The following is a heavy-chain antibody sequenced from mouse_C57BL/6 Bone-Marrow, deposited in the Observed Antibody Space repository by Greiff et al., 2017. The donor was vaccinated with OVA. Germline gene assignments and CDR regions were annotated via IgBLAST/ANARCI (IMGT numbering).Heavy chain of an antibody. Sequence: QVQLKESGAELMKPGASVKLSCKATGYTFTGYWIEWVKQRPGHGLEWIGEILPGSGSTNYNEKFKGKATFTTYTSSNTAYMQLSSLTTEDSAIDYCARGYYGSSHWYFDVWGTGTTVTVSS. J-gene: IGHJ1*03. CDR2: ILPGSGST. D-gene: IGHD1-1*01. V-gene: IGHV1-9*01. CDR1: GYTFTGYW. CDR3: ARGYYGSSHWYFDV.